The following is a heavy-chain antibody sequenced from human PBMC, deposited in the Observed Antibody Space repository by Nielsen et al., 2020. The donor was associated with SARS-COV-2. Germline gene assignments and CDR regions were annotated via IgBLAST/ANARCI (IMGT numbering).Heavy chain of an antibody. J-gene: IGHJ4*02. CDR2: IRSKANSYAT. CDR1: GFTFSGSA. V-gene: IGHV3-73*01. Sequence: GESLKISCAASGFTFSGSAMHWVRQASGKGMEWVGRIRSKANSYATAYAAPVKGRFTISRADSKNTTYLQMNSLKTEGTAVYYCTRHKDYGGRGVDYWGQGTLVTVSS. CDR3: TRHKDYGGRGVDY. D-gene: IGHD4-23*01.